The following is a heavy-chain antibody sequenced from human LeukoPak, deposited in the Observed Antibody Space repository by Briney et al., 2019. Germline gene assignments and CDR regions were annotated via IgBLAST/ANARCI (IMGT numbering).Heavy chain of an antibody. CDR2: ITSSGSTI. J-gene: IGHJ6*01. D-gene: IGHD3-9*01. V-gene: IGHV3-48*03. Sequence: GGSLRLSCPASGFTFSNYEMNWVRQPGGKGLEWVSYITSSGSTIYYAASVKGRFTISRENAKTSLYLQMNSLRAEDRAVYYCARDRRDILTGYLSGMDVWGKGTTVTVSS. CDR1: GFTFSNYE. CDR3: ARDRRDILTGYLSGMDV.